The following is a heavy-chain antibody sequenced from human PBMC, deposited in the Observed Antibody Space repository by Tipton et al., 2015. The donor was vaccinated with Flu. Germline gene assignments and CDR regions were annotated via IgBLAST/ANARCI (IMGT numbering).Heavy chain of an antibody. CDR3: ARLGGLYSSGY. D-gene: IGHD3-22*01. CDR1: GGSISSSSYC. V-gene: IGHV4-39*01. J-gene: IGHJ4*02. Sequence: TLSLTCTVSGGSISSSSYCWAWIRQPLGKGLEWIGTICYGGSTYFNPSLKSRVTISVDTSKNQFSLKVTSVTAADTAVYYCARLGGLYSSGYWGQGTLVTVSS. CDR2: ICYGGST.